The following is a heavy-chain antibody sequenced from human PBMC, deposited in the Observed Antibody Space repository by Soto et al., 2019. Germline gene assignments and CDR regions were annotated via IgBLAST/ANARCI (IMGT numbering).Heavy chain of an antibody. D-gene: IGHD6-6*01. J-gene: IGHJ3*02. CDR1: GFTFDDYA. V-gene: IGHV3-9*01. CDR2: ISWNSGSI. CDR3: AKAKSDSSSDAFDI. Sequence: LRLSCAASGFTFDDYAMHWVRQAPGKGLEWVSGISWNSGSIGYADSVKGRFTISRDNAKNSLYLQMNSLRAEDTALYYCAKAKSDSSSDAFDIWGQGTMVTVSS.